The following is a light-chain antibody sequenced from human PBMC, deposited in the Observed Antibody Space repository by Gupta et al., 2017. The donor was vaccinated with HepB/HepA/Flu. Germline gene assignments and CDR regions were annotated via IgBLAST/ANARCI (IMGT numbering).Light chain of an antibody. J-gene: IGLJ1*01. CDR1: SSNIGRNT. Sequence: QSVLTQPPSASGPPGQTVTISCSGSSSNIGRNTVDWYHHVPGTAPNLLIYNYDKRPTGVPDRFSAAKSATTATIATSGLHAEDDADYYCASGDDSMNAYVFGSGTKVTVL. CDR2: NYD. CDR3: ASGDDSMNAYV. V-gene: IGLV1-44*01.